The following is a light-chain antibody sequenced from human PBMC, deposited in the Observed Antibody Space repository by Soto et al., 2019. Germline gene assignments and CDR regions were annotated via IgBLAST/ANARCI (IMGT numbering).Light chain of an antibody. CDR1: SSNIGAGYD. Sequence: QAVLTQPPSVSVAPGQRVTISCTGSSSNIGAGYDVHWYQQLPGTAPKLLIYGNSNRPSGVPDRFSGSKSGTSASLAITGLQSEDEADYYCQSYDGSLSGYVFGTGTKLTVL. CDR3: QSYDGSLSGYV. CDR2: GNS. J-gene: IGLJ1*01. V-gene: IGLV1-40*01.